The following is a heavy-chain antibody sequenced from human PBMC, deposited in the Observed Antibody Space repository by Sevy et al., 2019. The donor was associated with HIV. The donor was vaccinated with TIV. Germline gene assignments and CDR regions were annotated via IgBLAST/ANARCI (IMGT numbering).Heavy chain of an antibody. CDR3: ASSGIAAPPVGFDY. CDR2: IKQDGSGK. Sequence: GGSLRLSCAASGFTFSSYWMSWVRQAPGKGLEWVANIKQDGSGKYYVHSVKGRFTISRDNAKNSLYLQMNSLRAEDTAVYYCASSGIAAPPVGFDYWGQGTLVTVSS. J-gene: IGHJ4*02. D-gene: IGHD6-13*01. CDR1: GFTFSSYW. V-gene: IGHV3-7*01.